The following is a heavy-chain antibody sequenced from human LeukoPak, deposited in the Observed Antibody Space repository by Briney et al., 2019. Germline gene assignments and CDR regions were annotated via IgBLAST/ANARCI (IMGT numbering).Heavy chain of an antibody. Sequence: GGSLRLSCAASGFTFTSQGMAWVRQAPGKGLEWVSAITGSADKTFYADSVKGRFTISRDNSKNTLYLQMSSLSAEDTAVYYCAKMQGYFDLWGRGTLVTVSS. CDR3: AKMQGYFDL. CDR1: GFTFTSQG. V-gene: IGHV3-23*01. CDR2: ITGSADKT. J-gene: IGHJ2*01.